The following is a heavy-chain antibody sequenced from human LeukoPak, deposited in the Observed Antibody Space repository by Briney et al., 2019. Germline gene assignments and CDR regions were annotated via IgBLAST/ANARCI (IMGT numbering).Heavy chain of an antibody. Sequence: GGSLGLSCAASGFTFSNYWMTWVRQAPGKGLECVAHINQDGSKEYYMDSVKARFTISRDNAKNSLSLQMNSLRAEDTAVYYCVRDGGVSGYDLLDYWGQGTLVTVS. CDR2: INQDGSKE. CDR3: VRDGGVSGYDLLDY. CDR1: GFTFSNYW. V-gene: IGHV3-7*01. D-gene: IGHD5-12*01. J-gene: IGHJ4*02.